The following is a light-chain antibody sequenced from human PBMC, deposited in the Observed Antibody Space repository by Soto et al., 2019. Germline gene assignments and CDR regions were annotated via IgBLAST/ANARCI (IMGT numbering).Light chain of an antibody. CDR2: GAS. Sequence: EIVLTQSPVTLSLSPGERATLSCRASQSISNSYLAWYQQKPGQAPRLLMYGASTRATGIPARFSGSGSGTEFTLTISSLQSEDFAVYYCQQYSNWPPITFGQGTRLEIK. J-gene: IGKJ5*01. V-gene: IGKV3-15*01. CDR1: QSISNSY. CDR3: QQYSNWPPIT.